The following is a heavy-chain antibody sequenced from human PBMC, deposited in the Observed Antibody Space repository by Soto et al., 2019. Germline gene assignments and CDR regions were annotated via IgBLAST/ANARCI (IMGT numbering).Heavy chain of an antibody. V-gene: IGHV4-34*01. J-gene: IGHJ4*02. CDR2: INHCGST. CDR3: ARDALGWGSTQ. D-gene: IGHD7-27*01. Sequence: QVQLQQWGAGLLKPSETLSLTCAVYGGSFSGYYWSWIRQPPGKGLEWIGEINHCGSTNYNPSLKSRVTRSVDTSKNQFSLKLSSVTAADTAVYSCARDALGWGSTQWGQGTLVTVSS. CDR1: GGSFSGYY.